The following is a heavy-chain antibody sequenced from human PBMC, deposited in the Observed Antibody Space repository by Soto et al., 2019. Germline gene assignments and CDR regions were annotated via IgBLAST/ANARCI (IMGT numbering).Heavy chain of an antibody. CDR1: GGSISSYY. V-gene: IGHV4-59*08. CDR2: IYYSGST. J-gene: IGHJ6*03. D-gene: IGHD3-3*01. CDR3: ARLYYDFWSAIQGYYYYYMDV. Sequence: QVQLQESGPGLVKPSETLSLTCTVSGGSISSYYWSWIRQPPGKGLEWIGYIYYSGSTNYNPSLKSRVTISVDTSKNQFSLKLSSVTAADTAVYYCARLYYDFWSAIQGYYYYYMDVWGKGTTVTVSS.